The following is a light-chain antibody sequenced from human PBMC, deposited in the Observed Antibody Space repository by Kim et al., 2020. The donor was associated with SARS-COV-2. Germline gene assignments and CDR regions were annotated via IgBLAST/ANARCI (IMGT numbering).Light chain of an antibody. CDR1: QSIDTNY. J-gene: IGKJ1*01. V-gene: IGKV3-20*01. CDR2: GAS. CDR3: QQYDLSPT. Sequence: LSPGERATLSCRASQSIDTNYLAWYQHKPGQAPRLLIFGASFRATGIPDRFSGSGSGTDFTLTISRLEPEDFAVYYCQQYDLSPTFGQGTKMEIK.